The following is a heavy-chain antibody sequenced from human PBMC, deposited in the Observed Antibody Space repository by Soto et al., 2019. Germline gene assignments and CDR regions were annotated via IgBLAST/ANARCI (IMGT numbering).Heavy chain of an antibody. D-gene: IGHD2-21*02. J-gene: IGHJ5*02. CDR2: INTDRSDT. CDR3: AKGLSVTSWFDP. V-gene: IGHV3-74*01. Sequence: GGSLRLSCAASGFTFSSDWMHWVRQAPGKGLVWVSRINTDRSDTSYADSAKGRFTISRDNTKNSVHLQMNSLRAEDTAMYYCAKGLSVTSWFDPWGLGTLVTVSS. CDR1: GFTFSSDW.